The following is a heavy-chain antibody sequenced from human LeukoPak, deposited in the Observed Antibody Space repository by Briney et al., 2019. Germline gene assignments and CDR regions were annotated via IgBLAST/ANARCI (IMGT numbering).Heavy chain of an antibody. D-gene: IGHD3-10*01. J-gene: IGHJ4*02. Sequence: PGGSPRLSCAASGFTFDDYGMSWVRQAPGKGLEWVSGINWNGGSTGYADSVKGRFTISRDNAKNSLYLQMNSLRAEDTALYYCARDRFQLLRFGELSDWGQGTLVTVSS. CDR2: INWNGGST. CDR1: GFTFDDYG. CDR3: ARDRFQLLRFGELSD. V-gene: IGHV3-20*04.